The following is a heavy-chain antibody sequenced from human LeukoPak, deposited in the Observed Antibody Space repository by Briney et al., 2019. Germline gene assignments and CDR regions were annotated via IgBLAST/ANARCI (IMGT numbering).Heavy chain of an antibody. J-gene: IGHJ4*02. CDR3: ARIERYFDS. D-gene: IGHD3-9*01. CDR2: IYPGDSDT. CDR1: GYRFTSYW. V-gene: IGHV5-51*01. Sequence: GEALKISFQGSGYRFTSYWIGWVRQMPGKGLEWMGIIYPGDSDTRYSPSFQGQVTISADKSISTAYLQWSSLKASDTAMYYCARIERYFDSWGQGTLVTVSS.